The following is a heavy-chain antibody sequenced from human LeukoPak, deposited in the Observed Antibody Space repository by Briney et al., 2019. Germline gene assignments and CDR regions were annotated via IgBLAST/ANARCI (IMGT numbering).Heavy chain of an antibody. J-gene: IGHJ6*03. Sequence: SETLSLTCTVPGGSISSYYWSWIRQPPAKGLEWIGYIHYSGSTNYNPSLKSRVTISVDTSKNQFSLKLSSVTAADTAVYYCARTTEGYCRGRSCYSYYYYMDVWGKGTTVTISS. CDR1: GGSISSYY. CDR2: IHYSGST. V-gene: IGHV4-59*01. CDR3: ARTTEGYCRGRSCYSYYYYMDV. D-gene: IGHD2-15*01.